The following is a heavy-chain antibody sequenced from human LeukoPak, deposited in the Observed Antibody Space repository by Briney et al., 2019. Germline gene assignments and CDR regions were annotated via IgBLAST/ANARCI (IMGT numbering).Heavy chain of an antibody. V-gene: IGHV1-18*01. J-gene: IGHJ3*02. D-gene: IGHD2-8*01. Sequence: GASVKVSCTASGYTFTSYGISWVRQAPGQGLEWMGWISAYNGNTNYAQKLQGRVTMTTDTSTSTAYMELRSLRSDDTAVYYCARDLNGYLFNSGFDIWGQGTMVTVSS. CDR2: ISAYNGNT. CDR1: GYTFTSYG. CDR3: ARDLNGYLFNSGFDI.